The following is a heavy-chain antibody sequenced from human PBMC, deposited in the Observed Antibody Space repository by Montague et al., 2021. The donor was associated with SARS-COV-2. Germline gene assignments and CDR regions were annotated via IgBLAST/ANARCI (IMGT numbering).Heavy chain of an antibody. CDR2: IYYSGST. J-gene: IGHJ6*02. Sequence: SETLSLTCTVSGGSISSSSYYWGWIRQAPGKGLEWIGSIYYSGSTYYNPSLKSRVTISVDTSKNQFSLKLSSVTAVATAVYYCARDPSRQPLLYPIGDYYYGMDVWGQGTTVTVSS. CDR3: ARDPSRQPLLYPIGDYYYGMDV. V-gene: IGHV4-39*07. D-gene: IGHD2-2*02. CDR1: GGSISSSSYY.